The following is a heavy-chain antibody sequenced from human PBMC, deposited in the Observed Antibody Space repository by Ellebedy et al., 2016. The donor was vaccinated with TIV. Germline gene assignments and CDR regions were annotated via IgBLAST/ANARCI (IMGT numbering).Heavy chain of an antibody. CDR3: AITVTTWGYYFDY. V-gene: IGHV1-69*06. J-gene: IGHJ4*02. Sequence: SVKVSCXASGGTFSSYAISWVRQAPGQGLEWMGGIIPIFGTANYAQKFQGRVTITADKSTSTAYMELSSLRSEDTAVYYCAITVTTWGYYFDYWGQGTLVTVSS. CDR2: IIPIFGTA. CDR1: GGTFSSYA. D-gene: IGHD4-17*01.